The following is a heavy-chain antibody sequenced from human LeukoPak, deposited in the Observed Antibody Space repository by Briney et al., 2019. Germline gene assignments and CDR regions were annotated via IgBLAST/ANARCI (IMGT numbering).Heavy chain of an antibody. CDR2: IYYSGST. D-gene: IGHD6-6*01. V-gene: IGHV4-31*03. J-gene: IGHJ3*02. Sequence: PSETLSLTCTVSGGSISSGGYYWSWIRQHPGKGLEWIGYIYYSGSTYYNPSLKSRVTISVDTSKNQFSLKLSSVTAADTAVYYCARVPQLVRTKAFDIWGQGTMVTVSS. CDR3: ARVPQLVRTKAFDI. CDR1: GGSISSGGYY.